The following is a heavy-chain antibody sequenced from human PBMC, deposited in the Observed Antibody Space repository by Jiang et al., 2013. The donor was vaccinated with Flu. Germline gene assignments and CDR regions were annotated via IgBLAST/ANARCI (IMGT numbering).Heavy chain of an antibody. CDR3: AHSLWYDTSGSYYGIRFDY. V-gene: IGHV2-5*02. J-gene: IGHJ4*02. D-gene: IGHD3-22*01. CDR2: IYWDDDK. CDR1: GFSLSTSGVG. Sequence: KPTQTLTLTCTFSGFSLSTSGVGVGWIRQPPGKALEWLALIYWDDDKPYSPSLRSRLTITKDTSKNQVVLRMTNMDPVDTATYYCAHSLWYDTSGSYYGIRFDYWGQ.